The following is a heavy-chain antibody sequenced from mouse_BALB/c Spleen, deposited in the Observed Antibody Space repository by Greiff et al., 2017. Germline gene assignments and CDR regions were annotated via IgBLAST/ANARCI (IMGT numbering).Heavy chain of an antibody. J-gene: IGHJ2*01. CDR3: ARGYHDY. CDR2: ISYSGST. D-gene: IGHD2-14*01. Sequence: DVQLQESGPGLVKPSQSLSLTCTVTGYSITSDYAWNWIRQFPGNKLEWMGYISYSGSTSYNPSLKSRISITRDTSKNQFFLQLNSVTTEDTATYYCARGYHDYWGQGTTLTVSS. CDR1: GYSITSDYA. V-gene: IGHV3-2*02.